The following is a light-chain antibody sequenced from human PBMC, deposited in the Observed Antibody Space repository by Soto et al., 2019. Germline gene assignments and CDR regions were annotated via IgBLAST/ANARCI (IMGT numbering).Light chain of an antibody. J-gene: IGKJ1*01. CDR2: GAS. CDR3: QQYGSSGT. Sequence: EIVLTQSPGTLSLSPGERATLSCRASQSVSSTYLAWYQQEPGQAPRLLIYGASSRATGIPDRFSGSGSGTDFTLTISRLEPEDFAVYYCQQYGSSGTFGQGTRGDIK. CDR1: QSVSSTY. V-gene: IGKV3-20*01.